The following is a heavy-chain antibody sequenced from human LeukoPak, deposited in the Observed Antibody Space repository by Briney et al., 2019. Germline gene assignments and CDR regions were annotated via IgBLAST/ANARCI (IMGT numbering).Heavy chain of an antibody. Sequence: PGASVKVSCKASGYTFTGYYMHWVRQAPGQGLEWMGWINPNSGGTNYAQKFQGRVTMTRDTSISTAYMELSRLRSDDAAVYYCARSLITMVRGVTRGMDVWGQGTTVTVSS. CDR2: INPNSGGT. V-gene: IGHV1-2*02. CDR3: ARSLITMVRGVTRGMDV. J-gene: IGHJ6*02. D-gene: IGHD3-10*01. CDR1: GYTFTGYY.